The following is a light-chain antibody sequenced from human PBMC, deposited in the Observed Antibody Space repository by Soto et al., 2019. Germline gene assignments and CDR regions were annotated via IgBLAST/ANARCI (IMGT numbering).Light chain of an antibody. CDR3: SSYRSSSTPV. Sequence: QSALTQPASVSGSPGQSITISCTGTSSDVGGYKYVSWYQQQPGKAPKLMIYEVSDRPSGVSNRFSGSKSGNTASLTISGLQAEDEADYYCSSYRSSSTPVFDGGTKLTVL. CDR1: SSDVGGYKY. V-gene: IGLV2-14*01. CDR2: EVS. J-gene: IGLJ2*01.